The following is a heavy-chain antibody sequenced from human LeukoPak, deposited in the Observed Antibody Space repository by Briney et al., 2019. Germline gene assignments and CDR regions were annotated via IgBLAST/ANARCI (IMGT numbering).Heavy chain of an antibody. V-gene: IGHV3-30*04. CDR3: ARDSPYYYDSSGYPEYFQH. J-gene: IGHJ1*01. CDR2: ISYDGSNK. CDR1: GFTFSSYA. Sequence: GESLRLSSAASGFTFSSYAMHWVRQAPGKGLEWVAVISYDGSNKYYADSVKGRFTISRDNSKNTLYLQMNSLRAEDTAVYYCARDSPYYYDSSGYPEYFQHWGQGTLVTVSS. D-gene: IGHD3-22*01.